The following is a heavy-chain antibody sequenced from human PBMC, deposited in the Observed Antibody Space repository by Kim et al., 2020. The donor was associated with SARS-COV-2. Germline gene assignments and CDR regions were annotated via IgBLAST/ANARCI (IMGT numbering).Heavy chain of an antibody. CDR2: IYPAKADI. D-gene: IGHD4-17*01. Sequence: GESLKISCKAPGYIFSSDWIAWVRQMPGTGLEYMGIIYPAKADIRYSPSFQGQVTISADNSISTTYLQWNSLKASDTAIYYCARQVPSDFGDYGFDYWGQGTLVTVSS. V-gene: IGHV5-51*01. J-gene: IGHJ4*02. CDR1: GYIFSSDW. CDR3: ARQVPSDFGDYGFDY.